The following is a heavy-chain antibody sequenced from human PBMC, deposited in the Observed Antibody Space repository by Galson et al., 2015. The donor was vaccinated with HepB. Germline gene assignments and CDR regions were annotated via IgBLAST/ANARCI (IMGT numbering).Heavy chain of an antibody. CDR2: IIPIFGIA. J-gene: IGHJ2*01. CDR1: GGTFSSYA. V-gene: IGHV1-69*10. D-gene: IGHD1-1*01. CDR3: ARSGSSYWYFDL. Sequence: SVKVSCKASGGTFSSYAISWVRQAPGQGLEWMGGIIPIFGIANYAQKFQGRVTITANKSTSTAYMELSSLRSEDTAVYYCARSGSSYWYFDLWGRGTLVTVSS.